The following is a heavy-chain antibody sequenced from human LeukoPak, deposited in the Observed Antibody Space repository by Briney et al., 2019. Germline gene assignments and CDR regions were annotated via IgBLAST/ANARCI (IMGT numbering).Heavy chain of an antibody. CDR3: ARDDFWSGYRYFDY. CDR1: GGSISSYY. V-gene: IGHV4-59*01. D-gene: IGHD3-3*01. Sequence: SETLSLTCTVSGGSISSYYWSWIRQPPGKGLEWIGYIYYSGSTNYNPSLKSRVTISADTSKNQFSLKLSSVTAADTAVYYCARDDFWSGYRYFDYWGQGTLVTVSS. CDR2: IYYSGST. J-gene: IGHJ4*02.